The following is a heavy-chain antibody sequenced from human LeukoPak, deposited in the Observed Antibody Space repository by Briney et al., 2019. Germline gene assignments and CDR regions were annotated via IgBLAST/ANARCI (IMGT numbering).Heavy chain of an antibody. CDR1: GFTFSAYG. CDR2: IWANGTTE. D-gene: IGHD2-2*01. V-gene: IGHV3-33*01. CDR3: ARDASLYADDY. J-gene: IGHJ4*02. Sequence: GGSLRLSCAASGFTFSAYGMHWVRQAPGKGLEWVAVIWANGTTEHYADSVKGRFTISRDNSKSTLYLQMNSLTAEDTAIYYCARDASLYADDYWGQGTLVTVSS.